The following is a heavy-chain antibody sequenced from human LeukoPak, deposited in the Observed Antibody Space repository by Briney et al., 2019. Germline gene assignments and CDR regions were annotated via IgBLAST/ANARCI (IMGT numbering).Heavy chain of an antibody. Sequence: SVKVSCKASGGTFSSYAISWVRQAPGQGLEWMGGIIPIFGTANYAQKLQGRVTITTDESTSTAYMELSSLRSEDTAVYYCARVDCSGGSCYSSWGNWFDPWGQGTLVTVSS. V-gene: IGHV1-69*05. CDR3: ARVDCSGGSCYSSWGNWFDP. D-gene: IGHD2-15*01. CDR2: IIPIFGTA. CDR1: GGTFSSYA. J-gene: IGHJ5*02.